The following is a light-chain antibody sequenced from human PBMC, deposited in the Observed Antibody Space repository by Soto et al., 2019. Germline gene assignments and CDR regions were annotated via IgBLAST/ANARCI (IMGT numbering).Light chain of an antibody. V-gene: IGLV1-44*01. CDR1: SSNIGDNP. CDR3: AAWDDSLNAL. J-gene: IGLJ1*01. Sequence: QSVLTQPPSASGTPGQRVTISCSGSSSNIGDNPVNWYQQLPGAAPKLLIYINDQRPSGVPDRFSGSKSGNSASLAISGLQPEDDADYYCAAWDDSLNALFGTGTKVTVL. CDR2: IND.